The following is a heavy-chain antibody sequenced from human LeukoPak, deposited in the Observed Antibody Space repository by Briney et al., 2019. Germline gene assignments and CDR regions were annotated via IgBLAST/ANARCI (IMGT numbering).Heavy chain of an antibody. J-gene: IGHJ3*02. V-gene: IGHV1-69*13. D-gene: IGHD3-22*01. CDR2: IIPIFGTA. CDR3: ARARDVYYDRAFDI. CDR1: GGTFSSYA. Sequence: SVKVSCKASGGTFSSYAISWVRQAPGQGLEWMGGIIPIFGTANYAQKFQGRVTITADESTSTAYMELSSLRSEDMAVYYCARARDVYYDRAFDIWGQGTMVTFSS.